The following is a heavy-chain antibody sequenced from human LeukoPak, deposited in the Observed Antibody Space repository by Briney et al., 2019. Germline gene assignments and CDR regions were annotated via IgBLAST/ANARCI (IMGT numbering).Heavy chain of an antibody. Sequence: ASVKVSCKASGYTFTSYDINWVRQATGQGLEWMGWMNPNSGNTGYAQKFQGRVTITRNTSISTAYMELSSLRSEDTAVYYCARGVTAIHYYYYYYMDVWGKGTTVTVSS. CDR3: ARGVTAIHYYYYYYMDV. CDR1: GYTFTSYD. CDR2: MNPNSGNT. D-gene: IGHD2-21*02. J-gene: IGHJ6*03. V-gene: IGHV1-8*03.